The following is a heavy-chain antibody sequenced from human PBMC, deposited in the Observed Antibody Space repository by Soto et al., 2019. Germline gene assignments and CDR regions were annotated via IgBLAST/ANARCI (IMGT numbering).Heavy chain of an antibody. V-gene: IGHV4-34*01. CDR2: INHSGST. D-gene: IGHD2-2*01. CDR1: GGSFSGYY. Sequence: SETLSLTCAVYGGSFSGYYWSWIRQPPGTGLEWSGEINHSGSTNYNPSLKSRVTISVDTSKNQFSLKLSSVTAADTAVYYCARGEGLGYCSSTSCNPSPWFDPWGQGTLVTVSS. CDR3: ARGEGLGYCSSTSCNPSPWFDP. J-gene: IGHJ5*02.